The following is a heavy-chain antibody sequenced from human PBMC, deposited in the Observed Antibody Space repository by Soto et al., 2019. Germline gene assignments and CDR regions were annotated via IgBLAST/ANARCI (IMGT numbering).Heavy chain of an antibody. J-gene: IGHJ4*02. CDR1: GFTFSNAW. D-gene: IGHD4-17*01. CDR2: IKSKTDGGTT. V-gene: IGHV3-15*01. Sequence: GGSLRLSCAASGFTFSNAWMSWVRQAPGKGLEWVGRIKSKTDGGTTDYAAPVKGRFTISRDDSKNTLYLQMNSLKTEDTAVYYCTTHDYGDYSWTRKYYFDYWGQGTLVTVSS. CDR3: TTHDYGDYSWTRKYYFDY.